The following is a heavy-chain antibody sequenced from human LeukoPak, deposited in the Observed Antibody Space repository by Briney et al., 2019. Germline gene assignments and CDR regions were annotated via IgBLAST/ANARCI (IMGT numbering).Heavy chain of an antibody. CDR1: GASISSHY. CDR3: ARTGFSSGPFADH. CDR2: IHNSEST. V-gene: IGHV4-59*11. D-gene: IGHD2-8*02. Sequence: SETLSLTCTVSGASISSHYWSWIRQPPGKGLEWIGYIHNSESTNYNPSFKSRVTISLDTSTNQFSLKLSSVTAADTAVYYCARTGFSSGPFADHWGQGTLVTVSS. J-gene: IGHJ4*02.